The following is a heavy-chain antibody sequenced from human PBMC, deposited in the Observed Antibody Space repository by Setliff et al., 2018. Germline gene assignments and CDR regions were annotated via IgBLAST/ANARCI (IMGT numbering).Heavy chain of an antibody. V-gene: IGHV1-69*13. D-gene: IGHD6-19*01. J-gene: IGHJ6*03. CDR1: GGTFSNSA. CDR2: IIPIRGAA. Sequence: GASVKVSCKAFGGTFSNSAINWVRQAPGQGLEWMGGIIPIRGAADYAQEFQGKVIITADGSTSTAYMELTSLRSDDAAVYYCARGPSGWSSATSRYYFYMDVWGKGTTVTVSS. CDR3: ARGPSGWSSATSRYYFYMDV.